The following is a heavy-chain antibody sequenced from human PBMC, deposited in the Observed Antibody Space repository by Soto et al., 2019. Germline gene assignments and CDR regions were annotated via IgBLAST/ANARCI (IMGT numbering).Heavy chain of an antibody. CDR3: AKHWVTMVRGWMDV. V-gene: IGHV3-23*01. CDR2: ISGSGGST. CDR1: GFTFSSYA. J-gene: IGHJ6*02. D-gene: IGHD3-10*01. Sequence: EVQLLESGGGLVQPGGSLRLSCAASGFTFSSYAMSWVRQAPGKGLEWVSAISGSGGSTYYADSVKGRFTISRDNSKKTLHLQMNSLRAVDTAVYYCAKHWVTMVRGWMDVWGQGTTVIVSS.